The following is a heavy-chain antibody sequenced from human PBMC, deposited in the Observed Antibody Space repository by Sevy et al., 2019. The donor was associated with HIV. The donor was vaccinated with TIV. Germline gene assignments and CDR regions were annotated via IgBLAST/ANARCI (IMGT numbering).Heavy chain of an antibody. CDR1: GFTFDDYA. CDR3: ARDSGYTGYD. CDR2: ISWNSGSI. D-gene: IGHD5-12*01. Sequence: GGSLRLSCAASGFTFDDYAMHWVRQAPGKGLEWVSGISWNSGSIGYADSVKGRFTISRDNARNSLYLQMNSLRVDDTAVYYCARDSGYTGYDWGQGTLVTVSS. J-gene: IGHJ4*02. V-gene: IGHV3-9*01.